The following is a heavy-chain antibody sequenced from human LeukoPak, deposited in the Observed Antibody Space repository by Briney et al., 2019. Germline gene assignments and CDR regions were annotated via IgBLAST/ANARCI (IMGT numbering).Heavy chain of an antibody. D-gene: IGHD2-15*01. CDR1: GFTFSSYS. J-gene: IGHJ6*02. Sequence: GGSLRLSCAASGFTFSSYSMNWVRQAPGKGLDWVSSISSSSSYIYYADSVKGRFTISRDNAKNSLYLQMNSLRAEDTAVYYCARDLHGVAALYYYYGMDVWGQGTTVTVSS. CDR2: ISSSSSYI. V-gene: IGHV3-21*01. CDR3: ARDLHGVAALYYYYGMDV.